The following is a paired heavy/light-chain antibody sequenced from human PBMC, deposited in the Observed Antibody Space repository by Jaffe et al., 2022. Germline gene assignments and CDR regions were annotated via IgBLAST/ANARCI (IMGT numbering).Heavy chain of an antibody. Sequence: QVHIVQSGAEVKQPGASVKVSCKASGFPFTGYAIHWVRRSTGQSLEWMGGINGGIYGDDETTTYSEKFLGRVSITRDTSASATTVYMELSNLSSEDTAVYFCARRDCSGGDCYPGAFDVWGLGTKVTVSS. V-gene: IGHV1-3*01. J-gene: IGHJ3*01. CDR1: GFPFTGYA. D-gene: IGHD2-15*01. CDR2: INGGIYGDDETT. CDR3: ARRDCSGGDCYPGAFDV.
Light chain of an antibody. CDR3: GSWDSSLSAWV. CDR2: DSN. J-gene: IGLJ2*01. Sequence: QSVLTQPPSVSAAPGQRVAISCSGATSNIGNNYVSWYQQLPGTAPTLLIYDSNYRHSGVPDRFSGSRSGTSATLAITGLQTGDEADYYCGSWDSSLSAWVFGGGTKLTVL. V-gene: IGLV1-51*01. CDR1: TSNIGNNY.